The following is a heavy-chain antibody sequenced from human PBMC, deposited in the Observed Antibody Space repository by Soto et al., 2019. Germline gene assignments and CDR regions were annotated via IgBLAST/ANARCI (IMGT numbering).Heavy chain of an antibody. V-gene: IGHV4-39*01. CDR1: GGSISSTSYF. CDR2: INYRRTT. Sequence: QLQLQESGPGLVTPSETLSLTCTVSGGSISSTSYFWAWVRQSPAKGLEWIGSINYRRTTFYIASLKMRATISIDTSKNQFSLRLNSMTAADTAVYDCARLVACNNGNCNFDPWGQGTLVTVSS. CDR3: ARLVACNNGNCNFDP. D-gene: IGHD2-15*01. J-gene: IGHJ5*02.